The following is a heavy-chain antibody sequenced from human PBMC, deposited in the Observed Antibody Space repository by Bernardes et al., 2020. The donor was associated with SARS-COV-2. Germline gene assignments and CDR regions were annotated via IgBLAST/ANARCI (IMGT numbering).Heavy chain of an antibody. CDR2: RRGKGDSYTT. D-gene: IGHD6-19*01. V-gene: IGHV3-72*01. CDR3: ARDQWRPDYYYGLDV. J-gene: IGHJ6*02. Sequence: GGSLRLSCAASGFTFRSSWLHWVRQAPGTGLAWVGRRRGKGDSYTTEYAASVKGRFTISRDDSKNSVYLQMNSLKIEDTAVYYCARDQWRPDYYYGLDVWGQGTKVTVS. CDR1: GFTFRSSW.